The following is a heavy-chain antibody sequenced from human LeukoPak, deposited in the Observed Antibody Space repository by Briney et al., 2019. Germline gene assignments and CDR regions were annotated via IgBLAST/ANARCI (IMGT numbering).Heavy chain of an antibody. J-gene: IGHJ4*02. Sequence: PSETLSLTCPVSGDSISSRTNYWGWIRQPPGKGLEWIGCIYYNGNTYYNPSLRSRVTISLDTSKNQFSLKLTSVTAADTAVYCCGRVRKSDTAIDYWGQGTLVTVSS. CDR2: IYYNGNT. D-gene: IGHD3-22*01. CDR1: GDSISSRTNY. CDR3: GRVRKSDTAIDY. V-gene: IGHV4-39*07.